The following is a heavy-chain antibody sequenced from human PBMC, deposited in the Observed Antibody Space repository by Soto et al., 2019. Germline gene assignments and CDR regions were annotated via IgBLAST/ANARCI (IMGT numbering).Heavy chain of an antibody. J-gene: IGHJ4*02. V-gene: IGHV4-39*01. D-gene: IGHD5-18*01. CDR3: ASGGYSFGHAFDY. CDR1: GGSVSSTSFY. CDR2: IYYSGRT. Sequence: QLQMQGSGPGLVRPSETLSLTCTVSGGSVSSTSFYWGWVRQPPGKGLEWIGSIYYSGRTYYNPSLKSRVTISVDTSKNQFSLKLNSVTAADTAVYYCASGGYSFGHAFDYWGQGTLVTVSS.